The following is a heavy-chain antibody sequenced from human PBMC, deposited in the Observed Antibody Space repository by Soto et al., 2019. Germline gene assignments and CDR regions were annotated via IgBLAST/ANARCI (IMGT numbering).Heavy chain of an antibody. Sequence: ASVKVSCKASGYTFTSYDINWVRQATGQGLEWMGWMNPNSGNTGYAQKFQGRVTMTRNTSISTAYMELSSLRSEDTAVYYCARGETYSGGWDPPYYYYYMDVWGKGATVTVSS. CDR3: ARGETYSGGWDPPYYYYYMDV. D-gene: IGHD6-19*01. CDR2: MNPNSGNT. J-gene: IGHJ6*03. CDR1: GYTFTSYD. V-gene: IGHV1-8*01.